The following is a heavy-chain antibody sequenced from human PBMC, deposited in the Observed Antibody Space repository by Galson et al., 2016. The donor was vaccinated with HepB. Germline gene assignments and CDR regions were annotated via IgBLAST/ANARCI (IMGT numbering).Heavy chain of an antibody. CDR2: IWYDGSEK. Sequence: SLRLSCAASGFNFGSYAMYWVRQAPDKGLEWVAVIWYDGSEKYYADSVRGRFTISRDNSKNTVSLEMNSLRVDDTAVYYCARWGYGKMTDYWGRGTLATVSS. V-gene: IGHV3-33*07. D-gene: IGHD2-15*01. CDR1: GFNFGSYA. CDR3: ARWGYGKMTDY. J-gene: IGHJ4*02.